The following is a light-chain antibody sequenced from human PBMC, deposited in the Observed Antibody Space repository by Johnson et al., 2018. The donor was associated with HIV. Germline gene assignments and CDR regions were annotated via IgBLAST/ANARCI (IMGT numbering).Light chain of an antibody. CDR3: ASWDRSLTVGTV. CDR1: SSNVGNNY. Sequence: QSVLTQPPSVSAAPGQKVTISCSGSSSNVGNNYVSWYQCLPGTAPKLLIFENNKRPSGIPDRFSGSKSGTSATLDITGLQTGDEADYYCASWDRSLTVGTVFGPGTRVTVL. J-gene: IGLJ1*01. CDR2: ENN. V-gene: IGLV1-51*02.